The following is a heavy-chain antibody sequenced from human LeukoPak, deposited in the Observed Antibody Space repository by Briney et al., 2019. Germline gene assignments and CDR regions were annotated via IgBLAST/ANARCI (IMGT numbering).Heavy chain of an antibody. D-gene: IGHD2-15*01. Sequence: TGGSLRLSCAASGFTFSSYGMSWVRQAPGKGLEWVSAISGSGGSTYYADSVKGRFTISRDNSKNTLYLQMNSLRAEDTAVYYCAKPDTVVATRSYDYWGQGTLVTVSS. CDR2: ISGSGGST. CDR1: GFTFSSYG. V-gene: IGHV3-23*01. CDR3: AKPDTVVATRSYDY. J-gene: IGHJ4*02.